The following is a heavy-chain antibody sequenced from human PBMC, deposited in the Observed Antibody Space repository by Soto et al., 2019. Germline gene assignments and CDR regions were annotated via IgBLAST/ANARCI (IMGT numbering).Heavy chain of an antibody. CDR3: AKDLYAVRDVLPIYYYYGMDV. V-gene: IGHV3-23*01. Sequence: GGSLRLSCAASGFTFSSYAMSWVRQAPGKGLEWVSAISGSGGSTYYADSVKGRFTISRDNSKNTLYLQMNSLRAEDTAVYYCAKDLYAVRDVLPIYYYYGMDVWRQGTTVTVSS. D-gene: IGHD3-10*01. J-gene: IGHJ6*02. CDR1: GFTFSSYA. CDR2: ISGSGGST.